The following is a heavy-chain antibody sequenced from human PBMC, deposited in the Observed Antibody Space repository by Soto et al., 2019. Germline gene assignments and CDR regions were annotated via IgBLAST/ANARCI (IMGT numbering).Heavy chain of an antibody. CDR1: GYTFTTYG. J-gene: IGHJ4*02. CDR2: ISAHNGNT. V-gene: IGHV1-18*01. CDR3: ARGRYGDY. Sequence: QVHLVQSGAEVKRPGASVKVSCKGSGYTFTTYGITWVRQAPGQGLEWVGWISAHNGNTNYAQKLQGRVTVTRDTSTSTAYMELRSLRSDVTAVYYCARGRYGDYWGQGALVTVSS. D-gene: IGHD1-1*01.